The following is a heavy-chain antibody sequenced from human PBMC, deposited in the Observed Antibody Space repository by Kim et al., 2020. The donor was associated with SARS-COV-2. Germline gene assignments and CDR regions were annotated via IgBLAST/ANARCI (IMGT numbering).Heavy chain of an antibody. J-gene: IGHJ4*02. CDR1: GGSISSGGYY. CDR2: IYYSGST. V-gene: IGHV4-31*03. Sequence: SETLSLTCTVSGGSISSGGYYWSWIRQHPGKGLEWIGYIYYSGSTYYNPSLKSRVTISVDTSKNQFSLKLSSVTAADTAVYYCARASYYYDSSGYYTNAFDYWGQGTLVTGSS. D-gene: IGHD3-22*01. CDR3: ARASYYYDSSGYYTNAFDY.